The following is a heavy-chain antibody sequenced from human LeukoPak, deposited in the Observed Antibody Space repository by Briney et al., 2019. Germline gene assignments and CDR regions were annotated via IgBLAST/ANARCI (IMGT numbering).Heavy chain of an antibody. V-gene: IGHV4-4*07. CDR2: IFTSGIA. Sequence: SETLSLTCTVSGGSIGIYYWNWIRQPAGKGLEWIGRIFTSGIANYNPSLKSRVTMSVDTSKNQFSLNLSSVTAADTAVYYCARVMVRGSYGMDVWGQGTTVTVSS. CDR1: GGSIGIYY. J-gene: IGHJ6*02. CDR3: ARVMVRGSYGMDV. D-gene: IGHD3-10*01.